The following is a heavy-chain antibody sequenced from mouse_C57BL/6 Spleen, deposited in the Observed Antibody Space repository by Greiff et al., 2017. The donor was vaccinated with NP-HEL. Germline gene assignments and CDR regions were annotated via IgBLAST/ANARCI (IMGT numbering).Heavy chain of an antibody. D-gene: IGHD2-4*01. CDR2: IDPSDSYT. Sequence: QVQLQQPGAELVMPGASVKLSCKASGYTFTSYWMHWVKQRPGQGLEWIGEIDPSDSYTNYNQKFKGKSTLTVDKSSSTAYMQLSSLTSEDSAVYYCARFYYDYDEDYFDYWGQGTTLTVSS. CDR1: GYTFTSYW. V-gene: IGHV1-69*01. CDR3: ARFYYDYDEDYFDY. J-gene: IGHJ2*01.